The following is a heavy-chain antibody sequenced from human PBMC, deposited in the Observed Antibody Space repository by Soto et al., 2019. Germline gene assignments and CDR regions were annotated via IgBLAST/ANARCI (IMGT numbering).Heavy chain of an antibody. CDR3: ARGGESYNFGAVY. Sequence: QVQLVQSGAEVKEPGSSVKVSCKASGGGNLRDYRTTWVRRAPGQGLEWMGGIIPKLGSANYAQKFQGSVTITADESTNRVSIELRSLRSDDPALYYCARGGESYNFGAVYWGQGTPVNVSS. CDR1: GGGNLRDYR. V-gene: IGHV1-69*01. D-gene: IGHD1-26*01. CDR2: IIPKLGSA. J-gene: IGHJ4*02.